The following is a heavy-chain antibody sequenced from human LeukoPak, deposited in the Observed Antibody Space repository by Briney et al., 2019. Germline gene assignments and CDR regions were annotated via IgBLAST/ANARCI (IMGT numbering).Heavy chain of an antibody. CDR1: GFTLSPYW. Sequence: GGSLRLSCAPSGFTLSPYWMHWVRQAPGKGVVWVSRMNSDVSSTYYADSVKGRFTLSRDNAKNTLYMQMNSLRAEDTAVYYCARSDKLDCWGQGTLVTVSS. CDR2: MNSDVSST. J-gene: IGHJ4*02. CDR3: ARSDKLDC. V-gene: IGHV3-74*01.